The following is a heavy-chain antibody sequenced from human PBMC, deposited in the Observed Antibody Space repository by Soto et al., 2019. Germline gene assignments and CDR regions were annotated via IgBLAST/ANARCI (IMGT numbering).Heavy chain of an antibody. Sequence: GGSLRLSCAASGFTFSDYYMSWTRQAPGKGLEWVSYISSSSSYTNYADSVKGRFTISGDNAKNSLYLQMNSLRAEDTAVYYCARESGYCSSTSCYVDNWFDPWGQGTLVTVSS. CDR3: ARESGYCSSTSCYVDNWFDP. J-gene: IGHJ5*02. V-gene: IGHV3-11*05. CDR1: GFTFSDYY. CDR2: ISSSSSYT. D-gene: IGHD2-2*01.